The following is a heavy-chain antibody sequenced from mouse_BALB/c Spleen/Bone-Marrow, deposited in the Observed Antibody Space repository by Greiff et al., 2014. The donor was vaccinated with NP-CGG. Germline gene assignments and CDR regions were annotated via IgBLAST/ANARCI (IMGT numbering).Heavy chain of an antibody. Sequence: VMLVESGPGLVAPSQSLSITCTVSGFSLTGYGVNWVRQPPEKGLEWLGMIWGDGNTDYDSALKSRLSISKDNSKSQVFLKMNSLQTDDTARYYCARVGYGNYSFYFDYWGQGTTLTVSS. CDR3: ARVGYGNYSFYFDY. J-gene: IGHJ2*01. CDR2: IWGDGNT. CDR1: GFSLTGYG. V-gene: IGHV2-6-7*01. D-gene: IGHD2-1*01.